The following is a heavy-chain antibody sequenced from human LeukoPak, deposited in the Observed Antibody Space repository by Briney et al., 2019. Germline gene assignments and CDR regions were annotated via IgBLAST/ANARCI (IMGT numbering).Heavy chain of an antibody. V-gene: IGHV3-30*02. CDR1: GFTFGSYG. CDR2: IRYDGSDK. Sequence: PGGSLRLSCEASGFTFGSYGLHWVRQAPGKGLQWVAFIRYDGSDKYYADSAKGRFTISRDNSKNTLYLQMNSLRTEDTAVYYCAKDLATVTTQGDYWGQGTLVTVSS. J-gene: IGHJ4*02. CDR3: AKDLATVTTQGDY. D-gene: IGHD4-17*01.